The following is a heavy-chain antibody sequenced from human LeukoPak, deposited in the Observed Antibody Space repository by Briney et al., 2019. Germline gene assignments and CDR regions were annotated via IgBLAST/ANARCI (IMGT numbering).Heavy chain of an antibody. D-gene: IGHD3-22*01. CDR3: ASHTTYYYDSSGPFDY. Sequence: SETLSLTCTVSGCSISSSSYYWGWIRQPPGKGLEWIGSIYYSGSTYYNPSLKSRVTISVDTSKNQFSLKLSSVTAADTAVYYCASHTTYYYDSSGPFDYWGQGTLVTVSS. J-gene: IGHJ4*02. V-gene: IGHV4-39*01. CDR2: IYYSGST. CDR1: GCSISSSSYY.